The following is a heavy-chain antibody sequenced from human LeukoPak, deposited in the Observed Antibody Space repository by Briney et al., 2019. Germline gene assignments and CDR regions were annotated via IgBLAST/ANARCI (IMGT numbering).Heavy chain of an antibody. V-gene: IGHV3-73*01. D-gene: IGHD2-21*01. CDR1: GFTFSGSA. Sequence: GGSLRLSCAASGFTFSGSAMHWVRQASGKGLEWVGRIRSKANSYATAYAASVKGRFTISRDDSKNTAYLKMNSLKTEDTAVYYCTRHGQRDVVLWGQGTLVTVSS. CDR3: TRHGQRDVVL. CDR2: IRSKANSYAT. J-gene: IGHJ4*02.